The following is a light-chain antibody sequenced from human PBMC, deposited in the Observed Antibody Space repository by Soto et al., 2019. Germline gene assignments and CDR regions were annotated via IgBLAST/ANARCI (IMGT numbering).Light chain of an antibody. CDR3: CSYAGSSYV. CDR2: EVS. J-gene: IGLJ1*01. V-gene: IGLV2-23*02. CDR1: SSDVGSYNL. Sequence: QSALTQPASVSGSPGQSITISCTGTSSDVGSYNLVSWYQQHPGKAPKLMIYEVSKRPSGVSNRFSGSKSGNTPSLTISGLQAEDEADYYCCSYAGSSYVFGTGTKLTVL.